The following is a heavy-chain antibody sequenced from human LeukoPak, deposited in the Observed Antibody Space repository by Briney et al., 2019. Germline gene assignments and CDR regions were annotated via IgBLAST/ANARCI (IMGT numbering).Heavy chain of an antibody. J-gene: IGHJ5*02. CDR2: ISAYNGNT. CDR1: GYTFTSYG. V-gene: IGHV1-18*01. D-gene: IGHD3-10*01. CDR3: ARSNYYDSRQPSKYNWFDP. Sequence: ASVKVSCTASGYTFTSYGISWVRQAPGQGLEWMGWISAYNGNTNYAQKLQGRVTMTTDTSTSTAYMELRSLRSDDTAVYYCARSNYYDSRQPSKYNWFDPWGQGTLVTVSS.